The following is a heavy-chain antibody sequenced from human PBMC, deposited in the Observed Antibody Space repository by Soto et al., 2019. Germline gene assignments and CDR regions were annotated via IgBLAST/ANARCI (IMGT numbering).Heavy chain of an antibody. V-gene: IGHV4-30-2*01. D-gene: IGHD1-26*01. J-gene: IGHJ4*02. CDR1: GVSISNSDYS. Sequence: QLQLQESGSGLVKPSQTLSLTCAVSGVSISNSDYSWSWIRQPAGKGLEWIGYIYHSGSTTYNPSLKSRVTMSIDRSKNQFSLELTSVTAADTAVYYCTSDYTSRSYRFHYWGQGTLVTVSS. CDR3: TSDYTSRSYRFHY. CDR2: IYHSGST.